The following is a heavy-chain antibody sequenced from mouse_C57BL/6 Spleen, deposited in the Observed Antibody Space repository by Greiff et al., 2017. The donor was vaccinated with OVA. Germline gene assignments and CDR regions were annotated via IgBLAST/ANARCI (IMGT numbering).Heavy chain of an antibody. CDR3: ARMRGKQLDY. Sequence: VQLQQPGAELVKPGASVKLSCKASGYTFTSYWMQWVKQRPGQGLEWIGEIDPSDSYTNYNQKFKGKATLTVDTSSSTAYMQLSSLTSEDSAVYYCARMRGKQLDYWGQGTTLTVSS. CDR1: GYTFTSYW. V-gene: IGHV1-50*01. D-gene: IGHD3-1*01. CDR2: IDPSDSYT. J-gene: IGHJ2*01.